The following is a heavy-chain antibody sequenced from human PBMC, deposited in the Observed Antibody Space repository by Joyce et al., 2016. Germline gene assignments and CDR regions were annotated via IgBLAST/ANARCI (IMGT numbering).Heavy chain of an antibody. J-gene: IGHJ4*02. CDR2: ISPDGSKK. D-gene: IGHD2-2*01. CDR1: GFTFNRYA. CDR3: ARSPSNSWHTFDS. Sequence: QVQLVESGGGVAQPGRSLRLSCAAYGFTFNRYAMQWVRQTPGTGLEWVEVISPDGSKKFYSDSVKDRFIISRDNSNKMVFVQMNSLRVEDTGVYYCARSPSNSWHTFDSWGQGTLVSVSS. V-gene: IGHV3-30-3*01.